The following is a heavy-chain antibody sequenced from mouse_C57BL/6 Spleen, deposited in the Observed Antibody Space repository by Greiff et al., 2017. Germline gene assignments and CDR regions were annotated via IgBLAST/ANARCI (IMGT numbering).Heavy chain of an antibody. CDR1: GFTFSSYG. J-gene: IGHJ2*01. CDR3: ARQYGNYVGYFDY. D-gene: IGHD2-1*01. V-gene: IGHV5-6*01. CDR2: ISSGGSYT. Sequence: EVQGVESGGDLVKPGGSLKLSCAASGFTFSSYGMSWVRQTPDKRLEWVATISSGGSYTYYPDSVKGRFTISRDNAKNTLYLQMSSLKSEDTAMYYCARQYGNYVGYFDYWGQGTTLTVSS.